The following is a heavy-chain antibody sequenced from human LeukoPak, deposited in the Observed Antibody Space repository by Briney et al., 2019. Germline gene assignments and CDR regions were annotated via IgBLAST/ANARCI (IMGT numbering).Heavy chain of an antibody. D-gene: IGHD3-10*01. Sequence: GGSLRLSCAAPGFTFSSYGMSWVRQAPGKGLEWVSSISASGGSTYYADSVKGRFSFSRDNSKNTLYLLMISLRAEDTAVYYCAKQMVRGVPDYWGQGTLVTVSS. CDR1: GFTFSSYG. J-gene: IGHJ4*02. V-gene: IGHV3-23*01. CDR3: AKQMVRGVPDY. CDR2: ISASGGST.